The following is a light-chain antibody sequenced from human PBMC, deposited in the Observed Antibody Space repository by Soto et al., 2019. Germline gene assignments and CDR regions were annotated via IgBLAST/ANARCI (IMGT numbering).Light chain of an antibody. CDR2: KAS. Sequence: DIQMTQSPSTLSGSVGDRVTITCRASQTISSWLAWYQQKPGKAHKLLIYKASTLKGGVPSRFSGSGSGTEFTLTIRSLQPDDFATYYCKHYNSYSEAFGQGTKVDIK. V-gene: IGKV1-5*03. J-gene: IGKJ1*01. CDR1: QTISSW. CDR3: KHYNSYSEA.